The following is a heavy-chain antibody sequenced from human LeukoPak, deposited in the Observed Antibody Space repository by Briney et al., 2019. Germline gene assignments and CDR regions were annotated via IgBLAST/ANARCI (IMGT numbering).Heavy chain of an antibody. CDR2: INSDGSST. CDR1: GFTFSSNW. D-gene: IGHD3-10*01. J-gene: IGHJ4*02. Sequence: PGGSLRLSCAASGFTFSSNWMHWVRQAPGKGLVWVSRINSDGSSTSYADSVKGRFTISRDNAKNTLYLQMNSLRAEDTAVYYCARGYGSGSYASDFGYWGQGTLVTVSS. V-gene: IGHV3-74*01. CDR3: ARGYGSGSYASDFGY.